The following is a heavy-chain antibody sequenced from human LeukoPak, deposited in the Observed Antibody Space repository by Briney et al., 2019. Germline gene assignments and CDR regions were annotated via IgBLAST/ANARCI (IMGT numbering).Heavy chain of an antibody. CDR3: ARDFPRSDGNSSNYFDY. Sequence: GRSLRLSCAASGFTFSSYAMHWVRQAPGKGLVWVSRINSDGSSTSYADSVKGRFTISRDNAKNTLYLQLNSLRAEDTAVYYCARDFPRSDGNSSNYFDYWGQGTLVTVSS. CDR1: GFTFSSYA. CDR2: INSDGSST. J-gene: IGHJ4*02. V-gene: IGHV3-74*01. D-gene: IGHD4-23*01.